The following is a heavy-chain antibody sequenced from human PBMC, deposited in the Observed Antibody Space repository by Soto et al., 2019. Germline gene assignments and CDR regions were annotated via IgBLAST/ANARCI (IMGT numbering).Heavy chain of an antibody. V-gene: IGHV1-18*01. CDR1: GYTFTSYG. CDR2: ISAYNGNT. CDR3: ARVGDGIAAGAKGWCDP. J-gene: IGHJ5*02. D-gene: IGHD6-13*01. Sequence: ASVKVSCKASGYTFTSYGISWVRQAPGQGLEWMGWISAYNGNTNYAQKLQGRVTMTTDTSTSTAYMELRSLRSDDTAVYYCARVGDGIAAGAKGWCDPWGQGTLVTVSS.